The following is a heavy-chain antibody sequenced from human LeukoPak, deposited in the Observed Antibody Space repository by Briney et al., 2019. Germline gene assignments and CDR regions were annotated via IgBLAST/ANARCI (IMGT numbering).Heavy chain of an antibody. V-gene: IGHV3-23*01. J-gene: IGHJ4*02. CDR1: GFTFSGDA. Sequence: GGSLRLSCIASGFTFSGDAMNWIRQVPGKGLEWVSAISVSGAHTFYADSVKGRFTVSRDNFNDTLYLQMNSLRVEDTAIYYCARDWFNDYWGQGTLVTVSS. CDR3: ARDWFNDY. D-gene: IGHD3-9*01. CDR2: ISVSGAHT.